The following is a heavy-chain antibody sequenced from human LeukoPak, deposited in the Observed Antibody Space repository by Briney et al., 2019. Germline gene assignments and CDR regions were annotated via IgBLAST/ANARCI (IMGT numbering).Heavy chain of an antibody. D-gene: IGHD5-24*01. V-gene: IGHV3-NL1*01. Sequence: GGSLRLSCTVSGFTLSSYEMSWIRQAPGKGLEWVSSIDYDGGSGHYADSVKGRFTISRDNSKNTLYLQMNSLRAEDTAVYYCAKDRVEMATNLRGSLDCWGQGTLVTVSS. CDR2: IDYDGGSG. J-gene: IGHJ4*02. CDR1: GFTLSSYE. CDR3: AKDRVEMATNLRGSLDC.